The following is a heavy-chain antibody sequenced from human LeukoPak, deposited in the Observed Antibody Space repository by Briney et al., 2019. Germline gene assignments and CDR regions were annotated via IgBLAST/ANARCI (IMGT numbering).Heavy chain of an antibody. D-gene: IGHD3-9*01. J-gene: IGHJ4*02. Sequence: ASVKVSCKASGYTFTSYGISWVRQAPEQGLEWMGWISAYNGNTNYAQKLQGRVTMTTDTSTSTAYMELRSLRSDDTAVYYCARDQRYFEPYGYWGQGTLVTVSS. CDR1: GYTFTSYG. V-gene: IGHV1-18*01. CDR2: ISAYNGNT. CDR3: ARDQRYFEPYGY.